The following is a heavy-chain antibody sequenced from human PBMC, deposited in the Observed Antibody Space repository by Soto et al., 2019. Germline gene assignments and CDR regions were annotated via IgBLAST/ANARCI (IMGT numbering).Heavy chain of an antibody. CDR3: ARVEAPPAINWFDP. CDR2: ISAYNGNT. Sequence: GASVKVSCKASGGTFSSYTISWVRQAPGQGLEWMGWISAYNGNTNYAQKLQGRVTMTTDTSTSTAYMELRSLRSDDTAVYYCARVEAPPAINWFDPWGQGTLVTVSS. V-gene: IGHV1-18*01. J-gene: IGHJ5*02. D-gene: IGHD5-18*01. CDR1: GGTFSSYT.